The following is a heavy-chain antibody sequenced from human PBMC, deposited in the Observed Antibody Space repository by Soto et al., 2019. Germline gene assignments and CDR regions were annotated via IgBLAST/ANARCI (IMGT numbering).Heavy chain of an antibody. D-gene: IGHD2-2*01. CDR2: TRSNANSYAT. J-gene: IGHJ6*03. CDR3: TRHAADIVVVPAAMLGSDYYYYYMDV. Sequence: PAGSRSLTCAVSGYSFTSSSLYWDRKASGQGQEWVGRTRSNANSYATAYAASVKGRFTISRDDSKNTAYLQMISLKTEDTAVYYCTRHAADIVVVPAAMLGSDYYYYYMDVWGKGTTVTV. CDR1: GYSFTSSS. V-gene: IGHV3-73*01.